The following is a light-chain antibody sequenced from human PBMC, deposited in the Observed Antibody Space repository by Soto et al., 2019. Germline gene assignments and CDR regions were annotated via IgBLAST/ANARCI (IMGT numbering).Light chain of an antibody. Sequence: DIQVTQSPSTLSASVGDRVTITCRASQSISSWLAWYQQKPGKAPKLLIYDASSLGSGVPSRFSGSGSGTEFTLTISSLQPDDFATYYCQQYNSYWTFGQGTKVDIK. CDR3: QQYNSYWT. CDR1: QSISSW. J-gene: IGKJ1*01. V-gene: IGKV1-5*01. CDR2: DAS.